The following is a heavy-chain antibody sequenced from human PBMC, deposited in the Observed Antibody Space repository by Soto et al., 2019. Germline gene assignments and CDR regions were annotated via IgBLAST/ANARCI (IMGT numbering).Heavy chain of an antibody. V-gene: IGHV1-18*04. CDR2: FSAYNGTT. CDR1: GYTFTSYG. J-gene: IGHJ4*02. Sequence: QVQLVQSGAEVKKPGASVKVSCKASGYTFTSYGISWVRQAPGQGLERMGWFSAYNGTTNYAQKLQGRVTMTTDTSTSTAYMELRSLRSDDTAVYYCARDERYYDILTGYYPDYWGQGTLVTVSS. D-gene: IGHD3-9*01. CDR3: ARDERYYDILTGYYPDY.